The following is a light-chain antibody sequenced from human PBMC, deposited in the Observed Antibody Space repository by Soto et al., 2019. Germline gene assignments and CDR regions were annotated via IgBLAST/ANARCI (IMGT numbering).Light chain of an antibody. V-gene: IGKV1-9*01. CDR3: QQLAAYPHT. CDR2: PAS. J-gene: IGKJ2*01. CDR1: QGITTY. Sequence: DIQLTQSPSFLSASVGDRVTVTCRASQGITTYLAWFQQKPGKAPKFLIYPASTLQPGVPSRFSGLGSGTEFSLTINNLQPEDFATYYCQQLAAYPHTFGQGTKLEIK.